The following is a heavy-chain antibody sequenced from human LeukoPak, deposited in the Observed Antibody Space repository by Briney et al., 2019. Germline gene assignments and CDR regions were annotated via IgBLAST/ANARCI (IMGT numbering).Heavy chain of an antibody. D-gene: IGHD3-22*01. CDR3: AKDYPYYYDSSGFGDAFDS. Sequence: GGSLRLSCAASGFTFSNYGMSWVRQAAGKGLEWVSHISDRGSSTYYADSVKGRFTVSRDNSRNTLYLQMSSLRAEDTAVYYCAKDYPYYYDSSGFGDAFDSWGQGTMVTVSS. CDR2: ISDRGSST. V-gene: IGHV3-23*01. J-gene: IGHJ3*02. CDR1: GFTFSNYG.